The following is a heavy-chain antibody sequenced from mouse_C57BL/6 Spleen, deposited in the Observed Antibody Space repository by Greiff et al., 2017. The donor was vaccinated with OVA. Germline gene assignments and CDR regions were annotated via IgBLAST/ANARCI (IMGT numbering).Heavy chain of an antibody. Sequence: EVQVVESGGGLVKPGGSLKLSCAASGFTFSDYGMHWVRQAPEKGLEWVAYISSGSSTIYYADTVKGRFTISRDNAKNTLFLQMTSLRSEDTAMYYCASRGIYYGYDDAMDYWGQGTSVTVSS. CDR3: ASRGIYYGYDDAMDY. J-gene: IGHJ4*01. CDR1: GFTFSDYG. D-gene: IGHD2-2*01. CDR2: ISSGSSTI. V-gene: IGHV5-17*01.